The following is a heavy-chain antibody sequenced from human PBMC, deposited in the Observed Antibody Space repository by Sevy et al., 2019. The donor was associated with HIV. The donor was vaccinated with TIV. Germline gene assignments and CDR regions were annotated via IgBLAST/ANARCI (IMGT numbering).Heavy chain of an antibody. D-gene: IGHD1-7*01. Sequence: GGSLRLSCAASGFTFSSYGMHWVRQAPGKGLEWVAVISYDGSNKYYADSVKGRFTISRDNSKNTLYLQMNSLRAEDTAVYYCAKLILDCNYMSRHGYYYYGMDVWGQGTTVTVSS. V-gene: IGHV3-30*18. CDR2: ISYDGSNK. J-gene: IGHJ6*02. CDR1: GFTFSSYG. CDR3: AKLILDCNYMSRHGYYYYGMDV.